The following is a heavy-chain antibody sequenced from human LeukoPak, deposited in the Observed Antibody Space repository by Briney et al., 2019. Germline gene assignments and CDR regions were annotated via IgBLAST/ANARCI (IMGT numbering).Heavy chain of an antibody. D-gene: IGHD6-13*01. Sequence: PGGSLRLSCAASGFTFSSYSMNWVRQAPGKGLEWVSSINSGSSYLYYADSVKGRFTISRDNAKNTLYLQMNSLRAEDTAVYYCARRGSAAAGDYWGQGTLVTVSS. J-gene: IGHJ4*02. CDR3: ARRGSAAAGDY. V-gene: IGHV3-21*01. CDR1: GFTFSSYS. CDR2: INSGSSYL.